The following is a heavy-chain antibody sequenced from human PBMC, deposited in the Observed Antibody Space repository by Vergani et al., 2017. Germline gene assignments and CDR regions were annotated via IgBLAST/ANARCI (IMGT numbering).Heavy chain of an antibody. J-gene: IGHJ5*02. CDR3: ARAESYGDYALGWFDP. CDR2: IYYSGST. D-gene: IGHD4-17*01. Sequence: QLQLQESGPGLVKPSETLSLTCTVSGGSLSSSSYYWGWIRQPPGKGLEWIGSIYYSGSTYYNPSLKSRVTISVDTSKNQFSLKLSSVTAADTAVYYCARAESYGDYALGWFDPWGQGTLVTVSS. V-gene: IGHV4-39*07. CDR1: GGSLSSSSYY.